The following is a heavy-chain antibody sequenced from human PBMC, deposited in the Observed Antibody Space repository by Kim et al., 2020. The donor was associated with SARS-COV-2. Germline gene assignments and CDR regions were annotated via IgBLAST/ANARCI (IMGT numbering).Heavy chain of an antibody. V-gene: IGHV3-30*18. CDR2: ISYDGSNK. CDR1: GFTFSSYG. D-gene: IGHD3-22*01. J-gene: IGHJ6*02. Sequence: GGSLRLSCAASGFTFSSYGMNWVRQAPGKGLEWVAVISYDGSNKYYADSVKGRFTISRDNSKNTLYLQMNSLRAEDTAVYYCAKDIEGITMIVVVIPYYYYGMDVCGQGTTVTVSS. CDR3: AKDIEGITMIVVVIPYYYYGMDV.